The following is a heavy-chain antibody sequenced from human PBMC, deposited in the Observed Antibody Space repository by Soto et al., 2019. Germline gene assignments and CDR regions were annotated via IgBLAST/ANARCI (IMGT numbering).Heavy chain of an antibody. CDR2: IHFDGSTT. CDR3: VRDYYERGASYYIAYGMDV. D-gene: IGHD3-22*01. Sequence: GGSLRLSCVASGFNFSAYWMHWVRQVPGKGLMWVSRIHFDGSTTRYAGSVQGRFTISRDNAKNTLYLQMISLRAEDTAVYYCVRDYYERGASYYIAYGMDVWGQGTTVTVSS. CDR1: GFNFSAYW. J-gene: IGHJ6*02. V-gene: IGHV3-74*01.